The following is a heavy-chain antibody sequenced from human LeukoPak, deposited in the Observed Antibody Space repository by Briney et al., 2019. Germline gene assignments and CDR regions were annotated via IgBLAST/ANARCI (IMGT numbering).Heavy chain of an antibody. CDR3: VNRPGNRCSWEIWCDL. CDR2: ISGNGGST. CDR1: GFTFNSYA. V-gene: IGHV3-23*01. D-gene: IGHD1-26*01. J-gene: IGHJ5*02. Sequence: PGGSLRLSCAASGFTFNSYAMSWVRQAPGKGLEWVSAISGNGGSTYYADSVKGRFTISRDNSKNTLYLQMNSLRAEDTAFYYCVNRPGNRCSWEIWCDLGGEGTLVTVSS.